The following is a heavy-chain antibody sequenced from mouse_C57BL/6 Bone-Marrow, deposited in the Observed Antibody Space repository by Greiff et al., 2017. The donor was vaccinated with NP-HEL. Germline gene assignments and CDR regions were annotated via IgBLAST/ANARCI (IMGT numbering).Heavy chain of an antibody. CDR1: GYTFTSYW. J-gene: IGHJ2*01. CDR2: IHPNSGST. V-gene: IGHV1-64*01. Sequence: QVQLQQPGAELVKPGASVKLSCKASGYTFTSYWMHWVKQRPGQGLEWIGMIHPNSGSTNYNEKFKSKATLTVDKSSSTAYMQLSSLTSEDSAVDYCARMVYPFITTPGDYWGQGTTLTVSS. D-gene: IGHD1-1*01. CDR3: ARMVYPFITTPGDY.